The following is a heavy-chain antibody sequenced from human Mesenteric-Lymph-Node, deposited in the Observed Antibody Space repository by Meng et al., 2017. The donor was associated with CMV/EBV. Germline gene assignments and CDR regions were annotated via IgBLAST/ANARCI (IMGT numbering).Heavy chain of an antibody. V-gene: IGHV1-2*02. D-gene: IGHD2-2*02. CDR1: GYTLTDFY. Sequence: ASVKVSCKASGYTLTDFYLHWVRQAPGQGLEWMGWINPNSGGTNYAQKFQGRVTMTRDTSISTAYTELSRLRSDDTAVYYCARLATYCSSTSCYTRLDYWGQGTLVTVSS. CDR3: ARLATYCSSTSCYTRLDY. CDR2: INPNSGGT. J-gene: IGHJ4*02.